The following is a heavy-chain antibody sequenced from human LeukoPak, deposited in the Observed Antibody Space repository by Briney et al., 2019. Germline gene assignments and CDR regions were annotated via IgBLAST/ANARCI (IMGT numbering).Heavy chain of an antibody. J-gene: IGHJ4*02. D-gene: IGHD2-15*01. CDR3: ARDDCSGGSCYSDY. CDR1: GGSISSYY. Sequence: SETLSLTCTVSGGSISSYYWSWIRQPPGKGLEWIGYIYYSGSTNYNPSLKSRVTISVDTSKNQFSLKLSSVTAADTAVYYCARDDCSGGSCYSDYWGQGTLVTVSS. CDR2: IYYSGST. V-gene: IGHV4-59*01.